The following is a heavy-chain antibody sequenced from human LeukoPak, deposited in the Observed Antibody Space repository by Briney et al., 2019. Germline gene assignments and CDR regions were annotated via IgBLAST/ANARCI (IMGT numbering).Heavy chain of an antibody. Sequence: ASVKVSCKGSGYTFTKYVISWVRQAPGQGVEYMGWIDTNTGNPTYAQGFTGRFVFSLDTSVSTAYLQISSLKAEDSAIYFCANCYDSSGFFAYWGQGTLVTVSS. CDR1: GYTFTKYV. CDR2: IDTNTGNP. J-gene: IGHJ4*02. CDR3: ANCYDSSGFFAY. V-gene: IGHV7-4-1*02. D-gene: IGHD3-22*01.